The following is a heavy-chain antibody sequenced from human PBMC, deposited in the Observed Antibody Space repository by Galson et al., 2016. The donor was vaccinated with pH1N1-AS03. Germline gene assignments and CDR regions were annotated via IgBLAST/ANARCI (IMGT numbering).Heavy chain of an antibody. J-gene: IGHJ6*02. CDR1: GDSVSSNSVA. CDR3: ARQIKGGMDV. D-gene: IGHD5-24*01. Sequence: CAISGDSVSSNSVAWNWIRQSPSRGLEWLGRTYYRSKWFNEYPASVKSRITINSDTSKNQFSPQLNSVTPGDTALYFCARQIKGGMDVWGQGTTVTVSS. V-gene: IGHV6-1*01. CDR2: TYYRSKWFN.